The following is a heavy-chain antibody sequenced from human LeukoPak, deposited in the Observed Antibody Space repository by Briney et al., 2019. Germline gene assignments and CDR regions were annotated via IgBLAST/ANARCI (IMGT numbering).Heavy chain of an antibody. D-gene: IGHD2-15*01. CDR1: GFTFSSYA. CDR2: ISGSGGST. J-gene: IGHJ6*02. V-gene: IGHV3-23*01. CDR3: AKALEVVGPSYYYYGMDA. Sequence: PGGSLRLSCAASGFTFSSYAMSWVRQAPGKGLEWVSAISGSGGSTYYADSVKGRFTISRDNSKNTLYLQMNSLRAEDTAVYYCAKALEVVGPSYYYYGMDAWGQGTTVTVSS.